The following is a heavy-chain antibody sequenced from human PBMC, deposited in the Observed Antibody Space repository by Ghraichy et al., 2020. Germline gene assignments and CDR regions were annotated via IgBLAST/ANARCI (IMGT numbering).Heavy chain of an antibody. J-gene: IGHJ6*02. D-gene: IGHD1-26*01. V-gene: IGHV1-69*02. CDR3: ARGLGGTTRLREKYGMDV. CDR1: RAHVSTQI. CDR2: IIPIVGIA. Sequence: SVKVSCKAGRAHVSTQITFCDLVAPLLLLKKMGRIIPIVGIANYAQKFQGRVTITADKSTSTAYVELSSLRSEDTAVYYCARGLGGTTRLREKYGMDVWGHGITVTVAS.